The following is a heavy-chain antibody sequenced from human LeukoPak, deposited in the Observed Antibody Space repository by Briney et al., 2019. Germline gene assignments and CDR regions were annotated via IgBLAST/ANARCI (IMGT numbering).Heavy chain of an antibody. CDR2: IYTSGST. J-gene: IGHJ4*02. D-gene: IGHD6-6*01. V-gene: IGHV4-61*02. Sequence: SQTLSLTCTVPVGSTSSGSTYWSWIRHPAGKGLEWIGRIYTSGSTNYNPSLKSRVTISVDTSKNQFSLKLSSVTAADTAVYYCARDLGSSLSPGYWGQGTLITVSS. CDR1: VGSTSSGSTY. CDR3: ARDLGSSLSPGY.